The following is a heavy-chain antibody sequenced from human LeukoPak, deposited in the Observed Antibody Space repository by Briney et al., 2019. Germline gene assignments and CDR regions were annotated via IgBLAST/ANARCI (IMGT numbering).Heavy chain of an antibody. J-gene: IGHJ5*02. CDR1: GGSFSGYY. CDR3: ARQWIIGRGSVYGKPSYCSSTSCYGGSWFDP. CDR2: INHSGST. V-gene: IGHV4-34*01. Sequence: SETLSLTCAVYGGSFSGYYWSWIRQPPGKGLEWIGEINHSGSTNYNPSLKSRVTISVDTSKNQFSLKLSSVTAADTAVYYCARQWIIGRGSVYGKPSYCSSTSCYGGSWFDPWGQGTLVTVSS. D-gene: IGHD2-2*01.